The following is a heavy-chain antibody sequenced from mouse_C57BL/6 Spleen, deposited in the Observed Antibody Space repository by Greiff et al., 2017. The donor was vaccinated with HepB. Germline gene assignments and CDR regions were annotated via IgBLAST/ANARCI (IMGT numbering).Heavy chain of an antibody. D-gene: IGHD2-3*01. Sequence: EVKLVESGGDLVKPGGSLKLSCAASGFTFSSYGMSWVRQTPDKRLEWVATISSGGSYTYYPDSVKGRFTISRDNAKNTLYLQMSSLKSEDTAMYCCAVGDGGAYWGQGTLVTVSA. CDR2: ISSGGSYT. J-gene: IGHJ3*01. CDR3: AVGDGGAY. CDR1: GFTFSSYG. V-gene: IGHV5-6*02.